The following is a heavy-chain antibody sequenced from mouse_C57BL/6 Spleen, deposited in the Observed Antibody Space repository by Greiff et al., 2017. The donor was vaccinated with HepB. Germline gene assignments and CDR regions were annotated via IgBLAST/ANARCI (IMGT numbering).Heavy chain of an antibody. J-gene: IGHJ2*01. Sequence: EVKVEESGPGLVKPSQSLSLTCSVTGYSITSGYYWNWIRQFPGNKLEWMGYISYDGSNNYNPSLKNRISITRDTSKNQFFLKLNSVTTEDTATYYCARATPLPYFDYWGQGTTLTVSS. CDR3: ARATPLPYFDY. CDR2: ISYDGSN. CDR1: GYSITSGYY. D-gene: IGHD1-1*01. V-gene: IGHV3-6*01.